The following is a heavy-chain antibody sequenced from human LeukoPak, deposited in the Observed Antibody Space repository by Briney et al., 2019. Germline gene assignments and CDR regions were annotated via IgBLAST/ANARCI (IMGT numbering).Heavy chain of an antibody. CDR2: IYSGGST. V-gene: IGHV3-53*01. Sequence: PGGSLRLSCAASGFTVSSNYMRWVRQAPGKGLEWVAVIYSGGSTYYADSVQGRFTISRDNSKNTLYLQMNSLRAEDTAVYHCAREIIQLPGYFDYRLQGTLATVSS. CDR3: AREIIQLPGYFDY. J-gene: IGHJ4*02. D-gene: IGHD5-18*01. CDR1: GFTVSSNY.